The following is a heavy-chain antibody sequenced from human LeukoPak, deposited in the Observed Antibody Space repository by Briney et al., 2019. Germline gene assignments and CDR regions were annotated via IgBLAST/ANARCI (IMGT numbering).Heavy chain of an antibody. V-gene: IGHV1-8*01. CDR1: GYTFTSYD. CDR3: ARDDCASTSCYFDY. CDR2: MNPNSGNT. Sequence: ASVKVSCKASGYTFTSYDINWVRQATGQGLEWMGWMNPNSGNTGYAQKFQGRVTMTRNTSISTAYMELSSLRSDDTAVYYCARDDCASTSCYFDYWGQGTQVTVSS. J-gene: IGHJ4*02. D-gene: IGHD2-2*01.